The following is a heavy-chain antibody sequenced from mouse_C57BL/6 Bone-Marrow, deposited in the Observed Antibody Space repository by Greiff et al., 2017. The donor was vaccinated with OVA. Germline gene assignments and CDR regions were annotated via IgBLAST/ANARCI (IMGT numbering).Heavy chain of an antibody. CDR1: GYTFTSYW. J-gene: IGHJ2*01. Sequence: VQLQQPGAELVKPGASVKMSCKASGYTFTSYWITWVKQRPGQGLEWIGDIYPGSGSTNYNEKFKSKATLTVDTSSSTAFMQLSSVTSEDAAVYYCARGRDYDGDWGKGTTLTVSS. D-gene: IGHD2-4*01. V-gene: IGHV1-55*01. CDR3: ARGRDYDGD. CDR2: IYPGSGST.